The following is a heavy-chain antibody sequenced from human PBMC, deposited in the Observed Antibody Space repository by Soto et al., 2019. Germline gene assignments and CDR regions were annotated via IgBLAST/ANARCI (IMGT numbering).Heavy chain of an antibody. Sequence: QVQLVQSGAEVKKPGSSVKVSCKASGGTFSSYTISWVRQAPGQGLEWMGRIIPILGIANYAQKFQGRVTITADKSTSTAYMELSSLRSEDTAVYYCASNIVVVPAAMVGSDWFDPWGQGTLVTVSS. CDR3: ASNIVVVPAAMVGSDWFDP. CDR1: GGTFSSYT. V-gene: IGHV1-69*02. J-gene: IGHJ5*02. D-gene: IGHD2-2*01. CDR2: IIPILGIA.